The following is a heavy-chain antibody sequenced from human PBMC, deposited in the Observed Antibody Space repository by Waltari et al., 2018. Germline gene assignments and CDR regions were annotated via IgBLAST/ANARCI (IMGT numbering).Heavy chain of an antibody. CDR2: ISGSGVST. J-gene: IGHJ1*01. Sequence: EVQLVESGGGLVQPGGSLRLSCAASGSTFSSCAMSWVRQAPGRGLEWVSAISGSGVSTYYADSVKGRFTSSRDNSKNTLYLQMNSLRAEDTAVYYCAKGYSSSWYSPGGILQHWGQGTLVTVSS. CDR3: AKGYSSSWYSPGGILQH. D-gene: IGHD6-13*01. CDR1: GSTFSSCA. V-gene: IGHV3-23*04.